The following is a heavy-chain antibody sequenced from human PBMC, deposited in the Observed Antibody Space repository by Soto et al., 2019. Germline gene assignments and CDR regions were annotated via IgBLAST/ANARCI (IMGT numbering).Heavy chain of an antibody. CDR1: GGSIRSSSYY. Sequence: PSETLSLTCTVSGGSIRSSSYYWGWIRQPPGKGLEWIGSIYYSGSTYYNLSLKSRVTISIDTSKNQFSLKLSSVTAADRAVYYCARHRERSYSGSDSTAPDYWGQGTLVTVSS. D-gene: IGHD5-12*01. CDR2: IYYSGST. J-gene: IGHJ4*02. CDR3: ARHRERSYSGSDSTAPDY. V-gene: IGHV4-39*01.